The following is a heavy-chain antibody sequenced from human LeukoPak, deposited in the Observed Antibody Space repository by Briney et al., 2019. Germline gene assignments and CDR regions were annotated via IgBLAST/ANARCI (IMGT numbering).Heavy chain of an antibody. CDR3: ARPLRYLDSELDY. Sequence: GSLRLSCAASGFTFRSYCMHWVRQAPGKGLEWVAGILYDGSNKYYAASVKGRFTISRDNSKNTLYLQMNSLRPEDTAVYYCARPLRYLDSELDYWGQGTLVSVSS. CDR2: ILYDGSNK. V-gene: IGHV3-30*03. J-gene: IGHJ4*02. D-gene: IGHD3-9*01. CDR1: GFTFRSYC.